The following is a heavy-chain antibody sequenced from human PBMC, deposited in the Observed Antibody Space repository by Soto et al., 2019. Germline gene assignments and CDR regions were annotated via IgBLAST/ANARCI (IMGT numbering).Heavy chain of an antibody. J-gene: IGHJ4*02. D-gene: IGHD5-12*01. CDR2: IYYTGNT. V-gene: IGHV4-30-4*01. CDR1: GASISSGDYY. CDR3: SSLPDGYTSGLDY. Sequence: QVQLQESGPGLVKPSQTLSLSCTVSGASISSGDYYWSWIRQPPGKGLEWIGYIYYTGNTVFNPSLKSRVSISVDTYKNKCSLKLNPVTAADTAVYYCSSLPDGYTSGLDYWGQGTLVTVST.